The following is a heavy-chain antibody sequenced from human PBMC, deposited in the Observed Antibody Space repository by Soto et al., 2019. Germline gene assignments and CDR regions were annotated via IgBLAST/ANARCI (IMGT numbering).Heavy chain of an antibody. CDR2: IKQDGSEK. J-gene: IGHJ6*02. D-gene: IGHD6-25*01. Sequence: PWGSLRLSCAASGFTFSSYWMSWVRQAPGKGLEWVANIKQDGSEKYYVDSVKGRFTISRDNAKNSLYLQMNSLRAEDTAVYYCARSALGLYYYYGMDVWGQGTTVTVSS. V-gene: IGHV3-7*01. CDR3: ARSALGLYYYYGMDV. CDR1: GFTFSSYW.